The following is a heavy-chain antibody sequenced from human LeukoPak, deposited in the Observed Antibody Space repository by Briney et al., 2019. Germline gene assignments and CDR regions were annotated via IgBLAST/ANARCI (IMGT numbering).Heavy chain of an antibody. D-gene: IGHD6-19*01. J-gene: IGHJ4*02. Sequence: PVGSLRLSCAASGFTFSSYAMSWVRQAPGKGLEWVSAISGSGGSTYYADSVKGRFTISRDNSKNTLYLQMNSLRAEDTAVYYCAKAGPLGSSGATYEEDWGQGTLVTVSS. CDR3: AKAGPLGSSGATYEED. V-gene: IGHV3-23*01. CDR1: GFTFSSYA. CDR2: ISGSGGST.